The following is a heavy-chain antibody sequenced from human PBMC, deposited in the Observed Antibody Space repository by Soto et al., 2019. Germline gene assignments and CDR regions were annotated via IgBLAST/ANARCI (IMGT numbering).Heavy chain of an antibody. V-gene: IGHV6-1*01. CDR2: TYYRSKWYN. CDR3: ARVPIFGVVIGGDYYYYGMDV. Sequence: PSQTLSLTCAISGDSVSSNSAAWNWIRQSPSRGLEWLGRTYYRSKWYNDYAVSVKSRITINPDTSKNQFSLQLNSVTPEDTAVYYCARVPIFGVVIGGDYYYYGMDVWGQGTTVTVSS. J-gene: IGHJ6*02. CDR1: GDSVSSNSAA. D-gene: IGHD3-3*01.